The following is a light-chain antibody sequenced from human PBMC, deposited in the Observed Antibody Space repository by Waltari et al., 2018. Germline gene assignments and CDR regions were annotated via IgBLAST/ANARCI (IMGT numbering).Light chain of an antibody. CDR2: AVS. Sequence: DIQMTQSPSSLSAPVGDRGTITCQASQDIRSSLSWYQQKPGKAPRLLIYAVSYLQTGVPSRFSGSGSGTSFNLTITTLQPEDVATYYCQQYDSFFYTFGQGTKLEIK. J-gene: IGKJ2*01. CDR3: QQYDSFFYT. CDR1: QDIRSS. V-gene: IGKV1-33*01.